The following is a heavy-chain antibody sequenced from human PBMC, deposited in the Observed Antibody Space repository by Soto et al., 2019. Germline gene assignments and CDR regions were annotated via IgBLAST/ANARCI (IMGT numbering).Heavy chain of an antibody. CDR1: GYTFTSYG. CDR3: ARVRAELGYCSGPSCLPYYYGMDV. D-gene: IGHD2-15*01. J-gene: IGHJ6*02. CDR2: ISAYNGNT. Sequence: QVQLVQSGAEVKKPGASVKVSCKASGYTFTSYGISWVRQAPGQGLEWMGWISAYNGNTNYAQKVHGRVTMTTDTSTSTVYMELRSLRSDDTAVYYCARVRAELGYCSGPSCLPYYYGMDVWGQGTTVTVSS. V-gene: IGHV1-18*01.